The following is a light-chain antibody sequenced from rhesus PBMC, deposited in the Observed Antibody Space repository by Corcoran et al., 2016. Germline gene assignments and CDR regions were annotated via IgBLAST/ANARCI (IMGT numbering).Light chain of an antibody. CDR1: QGINSF. CDR2: DAS. V-gene: IGKV1-38*01. Sequence: DIQLTQSPSSLSASVGDRVTITCRASQGINSFLAWYQQKSGRAPKLLIYDASTLQSGVPSRFSGSGSVTKFTLTISSLQPEDFATYYCQLRNSGSLTFGGGTRVEIK. CDR3: QLRNSGSLT. J-gene: IGKJ4*01.